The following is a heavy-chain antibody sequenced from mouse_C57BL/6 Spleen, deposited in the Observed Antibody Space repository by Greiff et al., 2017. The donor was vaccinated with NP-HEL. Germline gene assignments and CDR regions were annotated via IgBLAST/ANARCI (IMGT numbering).Heavy chain of an antibody. V-gene: IGHV1-69*01. D-gene: IGHD2-2*01. Sequence: QVQLQQPGAELVMPGASVKLSCKASGYTFTSYWMHWVKQRPGQGLEWIGEIDPSDSYTNYNQKFKGKSTLTVDKSSSTAYMQLSSLTSEDSAVYYCARARGVTTEFDYWGQGTTLTVSS. CDR2: IDPSDSYT. J-gene: IGHJ2*01. CDR3: ARARGVTTEFDY. CDR1: GYTFTSYW.